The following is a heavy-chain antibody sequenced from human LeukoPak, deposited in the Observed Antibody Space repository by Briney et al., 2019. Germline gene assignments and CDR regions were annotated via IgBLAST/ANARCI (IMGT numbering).Heavy chain of an antibody. J-gene: IGHJ4*02. CDR3: ARVSLSAAGTLGFDY. Sequence: KPSETLSLTCTVSGGSISSGGYYWSWIRQHPGKGLEWIGYIYYSGSTYYNPSLKSRVTISVDTSKNQFSLKLSSVTAADTAVYYCARVSLSAAGTLGFDYWGQGTLVTVSS. V-gene: IGHV4-31*03. CDR1: GGSISSGGYY. CDR2: IYYSGST. D-gene: IGHD6-13*01.